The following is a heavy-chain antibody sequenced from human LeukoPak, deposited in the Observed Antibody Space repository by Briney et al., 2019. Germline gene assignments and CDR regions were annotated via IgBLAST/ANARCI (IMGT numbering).Heavy chain of an antibody. CDR3: ATDVGAD. V-gene: IGHV3-7*01. CDR1: GFIFSEYW. J-gene: IGHJ4*02. CDR2: IKQDGSEK. Sequence: GSLRLSCAASGFIFSEYWMNWVRQAPGKGLEWVTNIKQDGSEKYYVDSVKGRFTISRDNAKNSLYLQMNSLGAEDTAVYYCATDVGADWGQGTLVTVSS.